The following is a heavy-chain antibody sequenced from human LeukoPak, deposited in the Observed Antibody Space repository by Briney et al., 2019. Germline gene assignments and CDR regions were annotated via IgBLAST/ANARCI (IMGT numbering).Heavy chain of an antibody. CDR2: INPSSGGT. V-gene: IGHV1-2*02. CDR3: ARVVATKTYQFDY. D-gene: IGHD5-12*01. J-gene: IGHJ4*02. Sequence: GASVKVSCKASGQTFTGYYMHWVRQAPGQGLEWMGWINPSSGGTNYAQKFQGRVTMTRDTPINTAYMELSRLRSDDTAVYYCARVVATKTYQFDYWGQGTLVTVSS. CDR1: GQTFTGYY.